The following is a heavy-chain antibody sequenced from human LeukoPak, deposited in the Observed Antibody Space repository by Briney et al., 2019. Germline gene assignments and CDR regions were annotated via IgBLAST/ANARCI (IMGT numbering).Heavy chain of an antibody. V-gene: IGHV4-31*03. CDR3: ARDRWFDP. J-gene: IGHJ5*02. CDR2: IYYSGST. Sequence: ASESLSLTCPVSGASISSGGNYWSWIRQHPGKGLEWIGYIYYSGSTYYNPSLKSRVTISLDTSKNQFSLKLTSVTAADAAVYYCARDRWFDPWGQGTLVTVSS. CDR1: GASISSGGNY.